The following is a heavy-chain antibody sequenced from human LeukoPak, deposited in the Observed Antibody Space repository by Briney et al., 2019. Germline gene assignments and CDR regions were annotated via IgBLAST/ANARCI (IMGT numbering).Heavy chain of an antibody. CDR1: GFTFSSYS. J-gene: IGHJ4*02. Sequence: KPGGSLRLSCAASGFTFSSYSMNWVRQAPGKGLEWVSAISSSSSYIYYADSVKGRFTISRDNAKNSRYLQMNSLRAEDTAVYYCARERTITYYYGSGSLGYWGQGTLVTVSS. D-gene: IGHD3-10*01. V-gene: IGHV3-21*01. CDR2: ISSSSSYI. CDR3: ARERTITYYYGSGSLGY.